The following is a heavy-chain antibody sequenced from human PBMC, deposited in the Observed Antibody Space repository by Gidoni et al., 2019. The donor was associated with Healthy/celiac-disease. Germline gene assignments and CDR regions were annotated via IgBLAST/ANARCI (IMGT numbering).Heavy chain of an antibody. CDR3: AKRGDYCSSTSCYYFDY. V-gene: IGHV3-23*01. J-gene: IGHJ4*02. D-gene: IGHD2-2*01. Sequence: EVQLLESGGGLVQPGGSLRLSCAASGFTFSSDAMSWVRQAPGKGLEWVSAISGSGGSTYYADSVKGRFTISRDNSKNTLYLQMNSLRAEDTAVYYCAKRGDYCSSTSCYYFDYWGQGTLVTVSS. CDR2: ISGSGGST. CDR1: GFTFSSDA.